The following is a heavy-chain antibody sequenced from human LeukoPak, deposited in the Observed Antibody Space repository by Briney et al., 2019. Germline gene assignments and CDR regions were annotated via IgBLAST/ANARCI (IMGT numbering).Heavy chain of an antibody. V-gene: IGHV1-69*01. CDR3: ARAVKQWLANNNNWFDP. CDR1: GGTFSSYA. D-gene: IGHD6-19*01. CDR2: IIPIFGTA. J-gene: IGHJ5*02. Sequence: SVKVSCKASGGTFSSYAISWVRQAPGQGLEWMGGIIPIFGTANYAQKFQGRVTITADESTSTAYMELSSLRSEDTAVYYCARAVKQWLANNNNWFDPWGQGTLVTVSS.